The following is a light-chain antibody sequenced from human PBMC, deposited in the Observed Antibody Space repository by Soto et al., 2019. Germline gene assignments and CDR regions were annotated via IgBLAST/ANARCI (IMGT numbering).Light chain of an antibody. CDR3: QSYDSSLSGYV. CDR2: ENN. V-gene: IGLV1-40*01. J-gene: IGLJ1*01. CDR1: SSNIGAGYE. Sequence: QSVLTQPPSVSEAPGQRVTISCTGSSSNIGAGYEAHWYQQVPGTAPKLLIYENNNRPSGVPDRFSGSMSGTSASLAITGLQALDEAEYYRQSYDSSLSGYVFGTGTKVTVL.